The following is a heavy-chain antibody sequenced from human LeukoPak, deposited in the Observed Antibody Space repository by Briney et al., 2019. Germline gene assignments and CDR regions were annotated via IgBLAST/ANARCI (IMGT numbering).Heavy chain of an antibody. J-gene: IGHJ4*02. D-gene: IGHD3-22*01. Sequence: PSETLSLTCTVSGGSISSGDYYWSWIRQPPGKGLEWIGYIYYSGSTYYNPSLKSRVTISVDTSKNQFSLKLSSVTAADTAVYYCARMYYYDSSGYYPLDYWGQGTLVTVSS. V-gene: IGHV4-30-4*01. CDR1: GGSISSGDYY. CDR3: ARMYYYDSSGYYPLDY. CDR2: IYYSGST.